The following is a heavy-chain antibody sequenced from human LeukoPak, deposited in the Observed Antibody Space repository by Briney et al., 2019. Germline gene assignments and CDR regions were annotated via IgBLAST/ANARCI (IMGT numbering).Heavy chain of an antibody. CDR1: GFTFSSYS. J-gene: IGHJ4*02. D-gene: IGHD2-21*01. V-gene: IGHV3-33*08. Sequence: PGGSLRLSCAASGFTFSSYSMNWVRQASGKGLEWVAVIWYDGSNKYYADSVKGRFTISRDNSKNTLYLQMNSLRAEDTAVYYCARDFEAYCGGGLDYWGQGTLVTVSS. CDR2: IWYDGSNK. CDR3: ARDFEAYCGGGLDY.